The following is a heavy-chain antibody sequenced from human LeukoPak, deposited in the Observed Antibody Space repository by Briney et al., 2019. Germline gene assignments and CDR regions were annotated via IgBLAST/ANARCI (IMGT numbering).Heavy chain of an antibody. CDR1: EFTFSTYS. D-gene: IGHD3-10*01. CDR2: ISSGSSII. CDR3: ARGRGYYTSGSYYFDY. J-gene: IGHJ4*02. Sequence: GGSLRLSCAASEFTFSTYSMNWVRQAPGKGLEWISYISSGSSIIYYADSGEGRFTISRENAKNSLYLQMNSLRDEDTAVYYCARGRGYYTSGSYYFDYWGQGTLVTVSS. V-gene: IGHV3-48*02.